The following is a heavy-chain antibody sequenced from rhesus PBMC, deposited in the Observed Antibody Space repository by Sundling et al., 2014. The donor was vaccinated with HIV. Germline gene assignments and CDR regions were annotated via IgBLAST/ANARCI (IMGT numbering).Heavy chain of an antibody. V-gene: IGHV4-160*01. CDR1: GGSFSGHY. D-gene: IGHD3-9*01. CDR3: ARVDDYYFGAFDF. Sequence: QVLLQESGPGLVKPSETLSLTCVVSGGSFSGHYWGRIRQPPGKGLEWIGNIYGSGGSTYYNPSLKSRVTISTDTSKNQFSLKLRSVTAADTAVYYCARVDDYYFGAFDFWGQGLRVTVSS. CDR2: IYGSGGST. J-gene: IGHJ3*01.